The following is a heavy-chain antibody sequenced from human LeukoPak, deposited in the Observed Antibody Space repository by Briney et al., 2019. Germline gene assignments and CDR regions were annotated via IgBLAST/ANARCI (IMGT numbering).Heavy chain of an antibody. D-gene: IGHD6-13*01. Sequence: GGSLRLSCAASGFTFSSYGMHWVRQAPGKGLEWVAVISYDGSNKYYADSVKGRFTISRDNSKNTLYLQMNSLRAEDTAVYYCAKEGESIAAAVIGYWGQGTLVTVSS. J-gene: IGHJ4*02. CDR1: GFTFSSYG. CDR3: AKEGESIAAAVIGY. CDR2: ISYDGSNK. V-gene: IGHV3-30*18.